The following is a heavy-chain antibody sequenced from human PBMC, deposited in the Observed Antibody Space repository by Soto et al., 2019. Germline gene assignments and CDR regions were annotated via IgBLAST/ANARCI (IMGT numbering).Heavy chain of an antibody. Sequence: QVQLVQSGAEVKKRGASVKVSCKASGYTFTSYGISWVRQAPGQGLEWMGWISAYNGNTNYAQKLQGRFTMTTDTSTSTAYMELRSLRSDDTAVYYCARDGNRASSAMGYYYRYYGMDVWRQGTTVTVSS. CDR3: ARDGNRASSAMGYYYRYYGMDV. D-gene: IGHD5-18*01. V-gene: IGHV1-18*01. J-gene: IGHJ6*02. CDR1: GYTFTSYG. CDR2: ISAYNGNT.